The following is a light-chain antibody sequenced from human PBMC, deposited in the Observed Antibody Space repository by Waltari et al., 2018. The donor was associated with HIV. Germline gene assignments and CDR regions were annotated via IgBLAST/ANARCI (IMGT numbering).Light chain of an antibody. CDR2: EVS. CDR3: SSYADSNRFL. Sequence: QSALTQPPSASGSPGQSVTISCTGTSSDVGAYNYVSWYQQHPGNAPKLLLYEVSRRPSGVSDRFSGSRSGSTAFLTVAGLQADDEATYFCSSYADSNRFLFGAGTNVTVL. CDR1: SSDVGAYNY. V-gene: IGLV2-8*01. J-gene: IGLJ3*02.